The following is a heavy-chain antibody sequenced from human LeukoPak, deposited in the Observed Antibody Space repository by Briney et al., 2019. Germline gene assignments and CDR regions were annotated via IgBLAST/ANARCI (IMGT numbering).Heavy chain of an antibody. V-gene: IGHV4-39*07. CDR2: IYYSGST. CDR3: ARGDPIAGVNFGY. D-gene: IGHD2-21*02. J-gene: IGHJ4*02. Sequence: SETLSLTCTVSGGSISSSSYYWGWIRQPPGKGLEWIGSIYYSGSTYYNPSLKSRVTISVDTSKNQFSLKLSSVTAADTAVYYCARGDPIAGVNFGYWGQGTLVTVSS. CDR1: GGSISSSSYY.